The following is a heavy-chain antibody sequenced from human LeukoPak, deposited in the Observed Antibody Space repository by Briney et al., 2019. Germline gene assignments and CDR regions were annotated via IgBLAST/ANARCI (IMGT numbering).Heavy chain of an antibody. CDR1: GGTFSSYA. CDR3: ARGYYYDSSGYYPY. CDR2: IIPIFGTA. J-gene: IGHJ4*02. Sequence: ASVKVSCKASGGTFSSYAISWVRQAPGQGLEWMGGIIPIFGTANYAQKFQGRVTITADESTSTAYMELSSLRSEDTAVYYCARGYYYDSSGYYPYWGQGTLVTVSS. V-gene: IGHV1-69*13. D-gene: IGHD3-22*01.